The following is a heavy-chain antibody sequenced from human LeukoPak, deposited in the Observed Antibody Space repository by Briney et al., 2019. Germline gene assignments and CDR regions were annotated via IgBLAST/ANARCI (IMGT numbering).Heavy chain of an antibody. CDR3: ARQGKIVDAFDI. Sequence: GRSLRLSCAASGFTFSSYGMHWVRQAPGKGLEWVAVIWYDGSNKYYADSVKGRFTISRDSSKNTLYLQMNSLRAEDTAVYYCARQGKIVDAFDIWGQGTMVTVSS. CDR1: GFTFSSYG. D-gene: IGHD3-22*01. V-gene: IGHV3-33*01. J-gene: IGHJ3*02. CDR2: IWYDGSNK.